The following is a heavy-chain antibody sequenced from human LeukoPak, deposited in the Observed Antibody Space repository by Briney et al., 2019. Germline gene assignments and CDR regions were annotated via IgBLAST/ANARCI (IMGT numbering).Heavy chain of an antibody. J-gene: IGHJ4*02. CDR2: IYYSGST. V-gene: IGHV4-31*03. CDR3: ATDHYYGPGSFVY. Sequence: SQTLSLTCTVSGDSINGGGYYWSWIRQHPGKGLEWIGYIYYSGSTYYNPSLKSRVTISVDTSKNQFSLKVNSVTVADTAVYYCATDHYYGPGSFVYWGQGTLVTVSS. D-gene: IGHD3-10*01. CDR1: GDSINGGGYY.